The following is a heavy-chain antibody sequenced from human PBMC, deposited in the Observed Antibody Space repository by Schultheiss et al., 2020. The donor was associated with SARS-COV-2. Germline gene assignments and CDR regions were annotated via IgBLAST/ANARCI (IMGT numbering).Heavy chain of an antibody. J-gene: IGHJ6*02. Sequence: GGSLRLSCAASGFTFSSYAMSWVRQAPGKGLEWVSYISSSGSTIYYADSVKGRFTISRDNAKNSLYLQMNSLRAEDTAVYYCAKISYGDYLPYYGMDVWGQGTTVTVSS. V-gene: IGHV3-48*04. CDR1: GFTFSSYA. D-gene: IGHD4-17*01. CDR3: AKISYGDYLPYYGMDV. CDR2: ISSSGSTI.